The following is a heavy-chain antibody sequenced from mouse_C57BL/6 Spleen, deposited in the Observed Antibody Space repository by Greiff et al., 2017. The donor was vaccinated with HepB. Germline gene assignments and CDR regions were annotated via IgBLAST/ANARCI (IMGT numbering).Heavy chain of an antibody. V-gene: IGHV1-85*01. CDR3: ARSRDYDGYYGFAY. CDR1: GYTFTSYD. J-gene: IGHJ3*01. D-gene: IGHD2-3*01. CDR2: IYPRDGST. Sequence: VQLQQSGPELVKPGASVKLSCKASGYTFTSYDINWVKQRPGQGLEWIGWIYPRDGSTKYNEKFKGKATLTVDTSSSTAYMELHSLTSEDSAVYFCARSRDYDGYYGFAYWGQGTLVTVSA.